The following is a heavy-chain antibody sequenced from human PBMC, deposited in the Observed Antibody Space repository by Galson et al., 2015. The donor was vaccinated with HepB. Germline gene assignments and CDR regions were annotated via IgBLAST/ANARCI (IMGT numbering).Heavy chain of an antibody. CDR2: ISGSGGST. D-gene: IGHD5-12*01. CDR1: GFTFSSYA. J-gene: IGHJ4*02. CDR3: AKDRRGYSGYDYFDY. V-gene: IGHV3-23*01. Sequence: AASGFTFSSYAMSWVRQAPGKGLEWVSAISGSGGSTYYADSVKGRFTISRDNSKNTLYLQMNSLRAEDTAVYYCAKDRRGYSGYDYFDYWGQGTLVTVSS.